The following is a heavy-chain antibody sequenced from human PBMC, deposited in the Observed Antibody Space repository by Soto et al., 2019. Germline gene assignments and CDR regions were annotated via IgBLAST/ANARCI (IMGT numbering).Heavy chain of an antibody. CDR1: GYNFTNYA. J-gene: IGHJ5*02. D-gene: IGHD6-6*01. V-gene: IGHV1-3*04. CDR2: LHTGTGST. CDR3: ARESRDFVLWFAP. Sequence: ASVKISCKASGYNFTNYALHWVRQAPGQSLEWLGWLHTGTGSTKYSQKFQGRLTITRDTSESAAYMELTSLRSEDTAVYYCARESRDFVLWFAPWGQGTMVT.